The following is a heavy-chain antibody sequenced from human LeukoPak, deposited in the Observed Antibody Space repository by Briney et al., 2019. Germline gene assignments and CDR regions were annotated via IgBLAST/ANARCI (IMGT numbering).Heavy chain of an antibody. CDR3: ARDRGYCSSTSCYNWFDP. D-gene: IGHD2-2*01. CDR2: IKQDGSEK. J-gene: IGHJ5*02. CDR1: GFTFSSYW. Sequence: PGGSLRLSCAATGFTFSSYWMSWVRQAPGKGLEWVANIKQDGSEKYYVDSVKGRFTISRDNAKNSLYLQMNSLRAEDTAVYYCARDRGYCSSTSCYNWFDPWGQGTLVTVSS. V-gene: IGHV3-7*01.